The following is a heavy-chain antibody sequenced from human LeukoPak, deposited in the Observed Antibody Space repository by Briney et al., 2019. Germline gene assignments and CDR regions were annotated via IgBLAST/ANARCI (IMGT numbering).Heavy chain of an antibody. CDR1: GGSISSYY. D-gene: IGHD3-22*01. CDR2: IYYSGST. J-gene: IGHJ4*02. Sequence: PSETLSLTCTVSGGSISSYYWSWIRQPPGKGLEWIGYIYYSGSTNYNPPLKSRVTISVDTSKNQFSLKLSSVTAADTAVYYCARAGYYDSSGKELFDYWGQGTLVTVSS. V-gene: IGHV4-59*01. CDR3: ARAGYYDSSGKELFDY.